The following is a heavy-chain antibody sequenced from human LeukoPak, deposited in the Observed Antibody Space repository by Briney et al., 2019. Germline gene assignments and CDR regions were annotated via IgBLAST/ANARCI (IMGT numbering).Heavy chain of an antibody. D-gene: IGHD6-25*01. CDR3: AKYASQGRTQRLADFDY. Sequence: PGGSLRLSCAASGFIFSNYAMSWVRQAPGKELEWVSVISPGGGSTYYADSVKGRFNISRDRSKYTVYLQMESLRAEDTAVYYCAKYASQGRTQRLADFDYWGQGTLVTVSS. V-gene: IGHV3-23*01. CDR2: ISPGGGST. J-gene: IGHJ4*02. CDR1: GFIFSNYA.